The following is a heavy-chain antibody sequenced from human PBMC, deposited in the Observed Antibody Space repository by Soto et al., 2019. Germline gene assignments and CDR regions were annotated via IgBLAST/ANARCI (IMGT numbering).Heavy chain of an antibody. CDR1: GFTFSSYS. CDR2: ISSSSSYI. CDR3: ARERTIFGVVINYGMDV. D-gene: IGHD3-3*01. J-gene: IGHJ6*02. V-gene: IGHV3-21*01. Sequence: PGGSLRLSCAASGFTFSSYSMNWVRQAPGKGLEWVSSISSSSSYIYYADSVKGRFTISRDNAKNSLYLQMNSLRAEDTAVYYCARERTIFGVVINYGMDVWGQGTTVTVSS.